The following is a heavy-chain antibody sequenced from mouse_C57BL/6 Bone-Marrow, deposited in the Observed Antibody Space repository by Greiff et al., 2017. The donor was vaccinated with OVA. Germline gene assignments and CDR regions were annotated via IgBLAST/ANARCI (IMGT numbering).Heavy chain of an antibody. Sequence: VQLQQSGAELVRPGASVKLSCTASGFNIKDDYMHWVKQRPEQGLEWIGWIDPENGDTEYASKFQGKATITADTSSNTAYLQLSSLTSEDTAVYYCTTHTYYYGSSLAWFAYRGQGTLVTVSA. CDR3: TTHTYYYGSSLAWFAY. CDR2: IDPENGDT. CDR1: GFNIKDDY. D-gene: IGHD1-1*01. J-gene: IGHJ3*01. V-gene: IGHV14-4*01.